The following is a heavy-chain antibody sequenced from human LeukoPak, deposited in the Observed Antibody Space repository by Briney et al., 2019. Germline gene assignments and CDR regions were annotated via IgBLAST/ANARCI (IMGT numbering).Heavy chain of an antibody. Sequence: GGSLRLSCAASGFTFSSYAMSWVRQAPGKGLEWVSAISGSGGSTYYADSVKGRFTISRDNSKNTLYLQMNSLRAEDTAVYYCARVRSYGYLSGSGAFDIWGQGTMVTVSS. V-gene: IGHV3-23*01. CDR1: GFTFSSYA. CDR2: ISGSGGST. J-gene: IGHJ3*02. CDR3: ARVRSYGYLSGSGAFDI. D-gene: IGHD5-18*01.